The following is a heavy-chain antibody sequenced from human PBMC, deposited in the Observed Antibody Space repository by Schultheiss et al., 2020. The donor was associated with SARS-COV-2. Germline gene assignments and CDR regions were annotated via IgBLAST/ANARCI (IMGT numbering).Heavy chain of an antibody. CDR1: GFTVSSNY. CDR2: IYSGGST. V-gene: IGHV3-53*01. CDR3: ARDRSTRQLPWGMDF. J-gene: IGHJ6*02. Sequence: GGSLRLSCAASGFTVSSNYMSWVRQAPGKGLEWVSVIYSGGSTYYADSVKGRFTISRDNSKNTLYLQMNSLRAEDTAVYYCARDRSTRQLPWGMDFWGQGTTVTVSS. D-gene: IGHD1-1*01.